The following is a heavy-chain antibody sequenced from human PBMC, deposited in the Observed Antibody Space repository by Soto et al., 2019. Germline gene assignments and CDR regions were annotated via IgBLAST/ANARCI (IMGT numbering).Heavy chain of an antibody. CDR1: GGSISSGDYY. D-gene: IGHD4-17*01. Sequence: QVQLQESGPGLVKPSQTLSLTCTVSGGSISSGDYYWSWIRQPPGKGLEWIGYIYYSGSTYYNPSLKSRVTISVDTSKTQLSLKLSSVTAADTAVYYCARAPDYGDAFDIWGQGTMVTVSS. CDR2: IYYSGST. V-gene: IGHV4-30-4*01. CDR3: ARAPDYGDAFDI. J-gene: IGHJ3*02.